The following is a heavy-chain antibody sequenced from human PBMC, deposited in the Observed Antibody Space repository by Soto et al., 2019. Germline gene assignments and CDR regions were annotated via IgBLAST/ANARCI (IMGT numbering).Heavy chain of an antibody. D-gene: IGHD5-12*01. Sequence: GSLRLSCAASGFTVSSNYMSWVRQAPGKGLEWVSVIYSGGSTYYADSVKGRFTISRHNSKNTLYLQMNSLRAEDTAVYYCAREKSGYDFRYYYYYMDVWGKGTTVTVSS. J-gene: IGHJ6*03. CDR3: AREKSGYDFRYYYYYMDV. CDR1: GFTVSSNY. V-gene: IGHV3-53*04. CDR2: IYSGGST.